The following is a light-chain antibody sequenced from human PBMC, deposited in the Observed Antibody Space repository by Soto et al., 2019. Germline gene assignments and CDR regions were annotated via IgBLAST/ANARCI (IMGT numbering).Light chain of an antibody. CDR2: DVS. CDR1: SSDVGVYNY. Sequence: QSVLTQPASVSGSPGQSITISCTGTSSDVGVYNYFSWYQQHPGKAPKFMIYDVSNRPSVFSNRFSGSKSGNTASLTISGLQAEDEADYYCCSYTTSNTRQIVFGTGTKVTVL. CDR3: CSYTTSNTRQIV. J-gene: IGLJ1*01. V-gene: IGLV2-14*01.